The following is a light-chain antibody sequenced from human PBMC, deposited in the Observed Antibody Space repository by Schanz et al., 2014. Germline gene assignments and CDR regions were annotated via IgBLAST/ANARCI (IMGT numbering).Light chain of an antibody. CDR1: QSVSSGY. J-gene: IGKJ1*01. CDR3: NKYIVSPAT. CDR2: GAS. Sequence: EIVLTQSPGTLSLSPGERATLSCRASQSVSSGYLAWYQQKPGQAPMLLIYGASRRAAGIPDRFSGSGSGKDFTLTSSRLEPEDFAVYCCNKYIVSPATFGQGTKLEFK. V-gene: IGKV3-20*01.